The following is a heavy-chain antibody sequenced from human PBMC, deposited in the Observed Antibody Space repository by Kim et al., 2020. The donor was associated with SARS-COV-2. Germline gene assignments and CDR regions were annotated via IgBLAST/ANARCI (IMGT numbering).Heavy chain of an antibody. V-gene: IGHV3-21*01. CDR3: ARDAGPASTMIVVVDAFDI. J-gene: IGHJ3*02. CDR1: GFTFSSYS. Sequence: GGSLRLSCAASGFTFSSYSMNWVRQAPGKGLEWVSSISSSSSYIYYADSVKGRFTISRDNAKNSLYLQMNSLRAEDTAVYYCARDAGPASTMIVVVDAFDIWGQGTMVTVSS. D-gene: IGHD3-22*01. CDR2: ISSSSSYI.